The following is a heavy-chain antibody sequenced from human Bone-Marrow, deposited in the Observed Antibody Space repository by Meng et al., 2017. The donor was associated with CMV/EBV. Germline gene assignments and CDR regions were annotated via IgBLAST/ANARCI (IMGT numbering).Heavy chain of an antibody. V-gene: IGHV3-33*06. J-gene: IGHJ6*02. Sequence: GESLKISCAASGFTFSSYGMHWVPQAPGKGLEWVAVIWYDGSNKYYADSVEGRFTISRDNSKNTLYLQMNSLRAEDTAVYYCAKDLAPTDYYYYYGMDVWGQGTTVTVSS. CDR2: IWYDGSNK. CDR1: GFTFSSYG. CDR3: AKDLAPTDYYYYYGMDV. D-gene: IGHD4-11*01.